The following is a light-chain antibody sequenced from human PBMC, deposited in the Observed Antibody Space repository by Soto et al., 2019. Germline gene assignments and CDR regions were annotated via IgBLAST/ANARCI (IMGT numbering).Light chain of an antibody. CDR1: QSVSSSY. CDR2: GAS. J-gene: IGKJ2*01. Sequence: EIVLTQSPGTLSLSPGERATLSCRASQSVSSSYLAWYQQKPGQAPRLLIYGASSRATGIPDRFSGSGSGTDFTLTISRLEPEDFAVYYCQQYGSSLFGQGPSWRSN. V-gene: IGKV3-20*01. CDR3: QQYGSSL.